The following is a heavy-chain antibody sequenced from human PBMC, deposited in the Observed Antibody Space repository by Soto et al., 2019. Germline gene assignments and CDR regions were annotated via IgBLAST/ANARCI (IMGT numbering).Heavy chain of an antibody. V-gene: IGHV3-66*01. D-gene: IGHD3-16*01. CDR2: IYSGGST. CDR1: GFTVSNYY. CDR3: AAYSHKGY. Sequence: EEQLVESGGGLVQPGGSLRLSCAASGFTVSNYYMSWVRQAPGKGLEWVSLIYSGGSTYYADSVKGRFTISRDSSKNTLYLQMNSLRAEDTAMYYCAAYSHKGYWGQGTLVTVSS. J-gene: IGHJ4*02.